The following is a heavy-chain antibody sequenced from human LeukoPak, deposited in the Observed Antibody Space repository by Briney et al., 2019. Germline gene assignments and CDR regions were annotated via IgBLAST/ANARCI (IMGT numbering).Heavy chain of an antibody. V-gene: IGHV1-18*01. D-gene: IGHD3-22*01. CDR1: GYTFTSYG. J-gene: IGHJ4*02. CDR3: ARPYHAYDSSGYYFDY. CDR2: ISAYNGNT. Sequence: ASVKVSCKASGYTFTSYGISWVRQAPGQGLEWMGWISAYNGNTNYAQKLQGRVTMTTDTSTSTAYMELRSLRSDDTAVYYCARPYHAYDSSGYYFDYWGQGTLVTASS.